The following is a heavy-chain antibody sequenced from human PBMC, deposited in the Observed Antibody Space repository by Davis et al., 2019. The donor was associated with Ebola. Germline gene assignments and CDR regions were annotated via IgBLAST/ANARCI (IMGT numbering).Heavy chain of an antibody. CDR3: AKDSVASGSYLIDY. J-gene: IGHJ4*02. CDR1: GFSVSSNY. V-gene: IGHV3-30*18. CDR2: ISYDGSNK. D-gene: IGHD1-26*01. Sequence: GESLKISCAASGFSVSSNYMSWVRQAPGKGLEWVAVISYDGSNKYYADSVKGRFTISRDNSKNTLFVQMNSLRTEDTAVYYCAKDSVASGSYLIDYWGQGTLVTVSS.